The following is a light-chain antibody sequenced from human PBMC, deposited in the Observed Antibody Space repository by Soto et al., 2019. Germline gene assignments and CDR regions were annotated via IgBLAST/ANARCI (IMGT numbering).Light chain of an antibody. CDR3: AAWADSLNGYV. CDR1: SSNIGSNT. V-gene: IGLV1-44*01. Sequence: QSVLTQPPSAPGTPGQRVTISCSGSSSNIGSNTVNWYQQLPGTAPKLLIYSNNQRPSGVPDRFSGSKSGTSASLAISGLQSEDEADYSRAAWADSLNGYVFGTGTNVTVL. J-gene: IGLJ1*01. CDR2: SNN.